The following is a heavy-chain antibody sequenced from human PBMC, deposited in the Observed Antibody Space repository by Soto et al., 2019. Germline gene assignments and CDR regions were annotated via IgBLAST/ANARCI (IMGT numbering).Heavy chain of an antibody. CDR3: ARELQDYYYYYCMDV. CDR2: INPSGGST. D-gene: IGHD4-4*01. V-gene: IGHV1-46*01. J-gene: IGHJ6*02. Sequence: QVQLVQSGAEVKKPGASVKVSCKASGYTFTSYYMHWVRQAPGQGLEWMGIINPSGGSTSYAQKFQGRVTMTRDTSTSTVYMELSSLISEDTAVYYCARELQDYYYYYCMDVWGQGTTVTVSS. CDR1: GYTFTSYY.